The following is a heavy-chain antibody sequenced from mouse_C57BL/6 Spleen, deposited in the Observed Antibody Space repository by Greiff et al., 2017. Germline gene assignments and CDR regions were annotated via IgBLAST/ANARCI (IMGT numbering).Heavy chain of an antibody. Sequence: DVKLVESEGGLVQPGSSMKLSCTASGFTFSDYYMAWVRQVPEKGLEWVANINYDGSSTYYLDSLKSRFIISRDNAKNILYLQMSSLKSEDTATYYCARRGYSKGFDYWGQGTTLTVSS. J-gene: IGHJ2*01. CDR2: INYDGSST. CDR3: ARRGYSKGFDY. V-gene: IGHV5-16*01. D-gene: IGHD2-5*01. CDR1: GFTFSDYY.